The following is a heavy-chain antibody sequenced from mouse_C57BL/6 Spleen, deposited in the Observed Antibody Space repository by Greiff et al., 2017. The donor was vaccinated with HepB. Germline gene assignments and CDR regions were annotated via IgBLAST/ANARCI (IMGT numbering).Heavy chain of an antibody. CDR2: ISYDGSN. J-gene: IGHJ4*01. V-gene: IGHV3-6*01. CDR3: ASFYYDYDYAMDY. CDR1: GYSITSGYY. D-gene: IGHD2-4*01. Sequence: EVKLVESGPGLVKPSQSLSLTCSVTGYSITSGYYWNWIRQFPGNKLEWMGYISYDGSNNYNPSLKNRISITRDTSKNQFFLMLNSVTTEDTATYYCASFYYDYDYAMDYWGQGTSVTVSS.